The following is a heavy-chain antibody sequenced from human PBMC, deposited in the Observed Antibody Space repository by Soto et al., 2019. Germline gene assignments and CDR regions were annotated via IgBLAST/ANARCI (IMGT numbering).Heavy chain of an antibody. CDR3: ARVKMTMVRGRSAGERWCDP. Sequence: QVQLVQSGAEVKKPGASVKVSCKASGYTFTSYDINWVRQATGQGLEWMGWMNPNSGNTGYAQKFQGRVTMIRNTSISTAYMELSSLRSEDTAVYYCARVKMTMVRGRSAGERWCDPGGQGTLVTVSS. V-gene: IGHV1-8*01. CDR2: MNPNSGNT. D-gene: IGHD3-10*01. CDR1: GYTFTSYD. J-gene: IGHJ5*02.